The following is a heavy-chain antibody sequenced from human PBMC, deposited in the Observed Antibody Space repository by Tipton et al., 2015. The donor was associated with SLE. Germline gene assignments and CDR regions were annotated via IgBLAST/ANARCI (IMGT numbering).Heavy chain of an antibody. J-gene: IGHJ6*03. CDR3: ARTTIAYYYMDV. Sequence: TLSLTCIVSGGSISSYYWSWIRQPPGKGLEWIGYIYYSGSTNYNPSLKSRVTISVDTSKNQFSLKLSSVTAADTAVYYCARTTIAYYYMDVWGKGATVTVSS. CDR2: IYYSGST. D-gene: IGHD4/OR15-4a*01. CDR1: GGSISSYY. V-gene: IGHV4-59*01.